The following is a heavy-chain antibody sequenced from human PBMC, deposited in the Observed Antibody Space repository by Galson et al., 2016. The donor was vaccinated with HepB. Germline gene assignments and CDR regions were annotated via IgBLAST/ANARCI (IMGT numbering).Heavy chain of an antibody. Sequence: SLRLSCAASGFTFSGSAMHWVRQASGKGLEWVGRIRPENYATAYAASAKGRFIVSRDDSKSAAYLHMDSLKTEDTAVYYCAGGVRDYAPQYWGQGTLVTVSS. CDR3: AGGVRDYAPQY. CDR1: GFTFSGSA. CDR2: IRPENYAT. J-gene: IGHJ4*02. D-gene: IGHD4-17*01. V-gene: IGHV3-73*01.